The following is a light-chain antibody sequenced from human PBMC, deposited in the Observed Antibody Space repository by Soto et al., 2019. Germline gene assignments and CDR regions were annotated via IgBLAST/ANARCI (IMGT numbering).Light chain of an antibody. CDR1: NSNTGHNY. CDR3: AAWDDSLIGPV. V-gene: IGLV1-47*02. Sequence: QSALTQPPSASGTPGQRVTISCSGTNSNTGHNYVYWYQQLPRAAPKLLIFNNNQRPSGVPDRFSGSKSGTSASLAISGLRSEDEADYYCAAWDDSLIGPVFGGGTKVTVL. CDR2: NNN. J-gene: IGLJ3*02.